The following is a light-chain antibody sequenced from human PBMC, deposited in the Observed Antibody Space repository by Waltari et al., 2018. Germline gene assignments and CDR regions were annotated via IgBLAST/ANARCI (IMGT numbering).Light chain of an antibody. CDR2: EVN. CDR3: CSYAGTPRVV. Sequence: QSALTQPASVSGSPGQSITISCTGTNNDIESYNLVSWYQQHPAKAPKFIIFEVNKRPSGVSNRFSGSKSGNTASLTVSGLHPEDEADYYCCSYAGTPRVVFGGGTKLTVL. V-gene: IGLV2-23*02. J-gene: IGLJ2*01. CDR1: NNDIESYNL.